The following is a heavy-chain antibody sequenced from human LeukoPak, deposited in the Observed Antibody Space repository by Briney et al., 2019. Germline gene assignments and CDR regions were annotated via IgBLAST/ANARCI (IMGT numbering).Heavy chain of an antibody. CDR3: ARDVGEGYCSGGSCSDY. CDR1: GYTFTNYA. V-gene: IGHV1-18*01. Sequence: ASVKVSCKAPGYTFTNYAISWVRQAPRPGREWMGWISAYNDNTNYAQKFQRRVTMTTDTYTITAYMELRSLRSDDTAVYYCARDVGEGYCSGGSCSDYWGQGTLVTVSS. J-gene: IGHJ4*02. CDR2: ISAYNDNT. D-gene: IGHD2-15*01.